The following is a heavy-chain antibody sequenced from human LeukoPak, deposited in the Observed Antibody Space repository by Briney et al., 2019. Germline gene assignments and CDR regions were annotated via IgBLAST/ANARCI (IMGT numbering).Heavy chain of an antibody. CDR1: GFTFSSYW. CDR3: GRHRSGSGTYFIDH. CDR2: MKKDGSET. D-gene: IGHD3-10*01. J-gene: IGHJ4*02. Sequence: GGSLRLSCAASGFTFSSYWMSWVRQAPGKGLQWVANMKKDGSETNYGDSVKGRFTISRDNAKNSLYLQMNSLRAEDTAVYYCGRHRSGSGTYFIDHWGQGTLVSVSS. V-gene: IGHV3-7*01.